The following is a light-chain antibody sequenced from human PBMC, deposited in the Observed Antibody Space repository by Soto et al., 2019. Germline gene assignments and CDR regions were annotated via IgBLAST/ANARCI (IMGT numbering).Light chain of an antibody. V-gene: IGKV3-20*01. Sequence: EIVLTQSPGTLSLSPGERATLSCRASQSVINNYLAWYQQKPGQAPRLLIHGVSSRATGIPDRFSGSGSGTDLTLTISRLEPEDFAVYYCQQYGSSPFITFGQGTRLEIK. CDR3: QQYGSSPFIT. CDR1: QSVINNY. J-gene: IGKJ5*01. CDR2: GVS.